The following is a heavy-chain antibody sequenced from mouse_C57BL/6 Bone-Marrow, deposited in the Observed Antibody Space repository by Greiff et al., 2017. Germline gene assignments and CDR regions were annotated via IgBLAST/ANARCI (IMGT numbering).Heavy chain of an antibody. CDR1: GYTFPSYW. V-gene: IGHV1-69*01. J-gene: IGHJ1*03. D-gene: IGHD2-3*01. CDR2: IDPSDSYT. Sequence: QVQLQQPGAELVMPGASVKLSCKASGYTFPSYWMHWVKQRPGQGLEWIGEIDPSDSYTNYNQKFKGKSTLTVDKSSSTAYMQLSSLTSEDSAVYYCARSFDGYWYFDVWGTGTTVTVSS. CDR3: ARSFDGYWYFDV.